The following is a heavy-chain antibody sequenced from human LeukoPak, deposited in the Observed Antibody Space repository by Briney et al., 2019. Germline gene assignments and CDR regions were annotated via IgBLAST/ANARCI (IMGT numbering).Heavy chain of an antibody. J-gene: IGHJ4*02. Sequence: ASVKVSCKASGYTFTGYYMHWVRQAPGQGLEWMGGIIPIFGTANYAQKFQGRVTITADKSTSTAYMELSSLRSEDTAVYYCARRRYCGGDCYLGFDYWGQGTLVTVSS. V-gene: IGHV1-69*06. CDR1: GYTFTGYY. D-gene: IGHD2-21*02. CDR3: ARRRYCGGDCYLGFDY. CDR2: IIPIFGTA.